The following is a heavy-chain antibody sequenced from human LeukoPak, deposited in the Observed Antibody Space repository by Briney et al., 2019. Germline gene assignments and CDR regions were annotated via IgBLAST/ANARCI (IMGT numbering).Heavy chain of an antibody. V-gene: IGHV1-8*03. D-gene: IGHD5-12*01. Sequence: ASVKVSCKASGYTFTSYGISWVRQAPGQGLEWMGWMNPNSGNTGYAQKFQGRVTITRNTSISTAYMELSSLRSEDTAVYYCARKYSGYDPYYYYYMDVWGKGTTVTVSS. J-gene: IGHJ6*03. CDR1: GYTFTSYG. CDR3: ARKYSGYDPYYYYYMDV. CDR2: MNPNSGNT.